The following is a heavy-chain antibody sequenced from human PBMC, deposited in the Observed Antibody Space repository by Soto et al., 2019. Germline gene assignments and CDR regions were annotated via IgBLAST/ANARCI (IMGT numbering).Heavy chain of an antibody. V-gene: IGHV1-24*01. Sequence: ASVKVSCKVSGYTVTELSMQGVRQAAGKGLEGMGGFDPEDGETIYAQKFQGRVTMTEDTSTDPAYMELSSLRSEDTAVYYCATDGYGSYLPSFDYWGQGTLVTVSS. CDR2: FDPEDGET. J-gene: IGHJ4*02. CDR3: ATDGYGSYLPSFDY. D-gene: IGHD1-26*01. CDR1: GYTVTELS.